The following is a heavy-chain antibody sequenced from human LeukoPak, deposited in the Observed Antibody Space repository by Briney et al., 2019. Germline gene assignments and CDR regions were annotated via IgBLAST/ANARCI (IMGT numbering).Heavy chain of an antibody. CDR1: GYTFTGYF. CDR3: ARVLRQWDSGYDWGHDAFDI. Sequence: GASVKVSCKASGYTFTGYFMHWVRQAPGQGLEWMGWINPNSGGTNYAQKFQGRVTMTTDTSTSTAYMELRSLRSDDTAVYYCARVLRQWDSGYDWGHDAFDIWGQGTMVTVSS. J-gene: IGHJ3*02. CDR2: INPNSGGT. V-gene: IGHV1-2*02. D-gene: IGHD5-12*01.